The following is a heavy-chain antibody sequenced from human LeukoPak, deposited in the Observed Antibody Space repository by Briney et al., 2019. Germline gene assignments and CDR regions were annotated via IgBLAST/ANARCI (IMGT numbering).Heavy chain of an antibody. CDR1: GGSISSYY. V-gene: IGHV4-59*01. CDR3: ARGDVYYDSSGYLSYFDY. D-gene: IGHD3-22*01. CDR2: IYYSGST. J-gene: IGHJ4*02. Sequence: SETLSHTCTVSGGSISSYYWSWIRQPPGKGLEWIGYIYYSGSTNYNPSLKSRVTISVDTSKNQFSLKLSSVTAADTAEYYCARGDVYYDSSGYLSYFDYWGQGTLVTVSS.